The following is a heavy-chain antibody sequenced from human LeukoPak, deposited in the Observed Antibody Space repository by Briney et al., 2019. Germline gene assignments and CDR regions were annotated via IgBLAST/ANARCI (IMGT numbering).Heavy chain of an antibody. CDR3: ARVGSIASRRFDP. CDR2: IYSSGST. J-gene: IGHJ5*02. Sequence: SETLSLTCTVSGASISGSGYYWGWIRQPPGKGREWIGSIYSSGSTYYNASLQSRVTISIETSKNQFSLKLTSVTAADTAVYYCARVGSIASRRFDPWGQGTLVTVSS. V-gene: IGHV4-39*02. CDR1: GASISGSGYY. D-gene: IGHD6-6*01.